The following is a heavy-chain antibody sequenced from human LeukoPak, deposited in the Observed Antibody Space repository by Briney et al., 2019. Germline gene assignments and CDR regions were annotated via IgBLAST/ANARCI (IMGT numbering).Heavy chain of an antibody. J-gene: IGHJ4*02. Sequence: GESLKISCEGFGFRFASSWIGWVRQMPGKGLEWMGIIYPGDSDTRYSPSFQGQVTISADKSISTAYLQWSSLKASDTAMYYCARQARYYGDYQALGYWGQGTLVTVSS. V-gene: IGHV5-51*01. D-gene: IGHD4-17*01. CDR2: IYPGDSDT. CDR3: ARQARYYGDYQALGY. CDR1: GFRFASSW.